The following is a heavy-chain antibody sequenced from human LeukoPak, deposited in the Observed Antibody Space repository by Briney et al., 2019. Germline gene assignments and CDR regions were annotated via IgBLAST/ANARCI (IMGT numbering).Heavy chain of an antibody. CDR3: AREPVVVMTTDAFDI. Sequence: GGSLRLSCAASGFTFSDYYMSWIRQAPGKGLEWVSYISSSGSTIYYADSVKGRFTISRDNAKNTLYLQMNSLRAEDTAVYYCAREPVVVMTTDAFDIWGQGTMVTVSS. V-gene: IGHV3-11*04. CDR1: GFTFSDYY. D-gene: IGHD3-22*01. CDR2: ISSSGSTI. J-gene: IGHJ3*02.